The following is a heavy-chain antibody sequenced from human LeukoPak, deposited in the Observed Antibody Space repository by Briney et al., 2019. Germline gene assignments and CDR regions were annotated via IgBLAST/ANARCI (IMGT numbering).Heavy chain of an antibody. V-gene: IGHV5-51*01. Sequence: GKSLKISCEGSGYSFTSYWIAWVRQMPGKGLEWMGIIYPGDSDTRYSPSFQGQVTISADKSIRTAYLQWSSLNASDTAMYYCARADTANVPFDYWGQGTLVTVSS. CDR3: ARADTANVPFDY. J-gene: IGHJ4*02. CDR1: GYSFTSYW. D-gene: IGHD5-18*01. CDR2: IYPGDSDT.